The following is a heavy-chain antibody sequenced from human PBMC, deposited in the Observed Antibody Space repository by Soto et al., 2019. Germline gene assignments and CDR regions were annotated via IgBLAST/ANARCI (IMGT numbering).Heavy chain of an antibody. J-gene: IGHJ4*02. CDR3: AKPTLGCYYYDGSGYYPWDS. Sequence: ASLKVSCQASGYTFAIYGISWVLQAPGQGLEWMGWISAYNGNTNYAQKLQGRVTMTTDTSTSTAYMELRSLRSDDTAVYYCAKPTLGCYYYDGSGYYPWDSWGQGTLVPVSS. CDR1: GYTFAIYG. D-gene: IGHD3-22*01. CDR2: ISAYNGNT. V-gene: IGHV1-18*01.